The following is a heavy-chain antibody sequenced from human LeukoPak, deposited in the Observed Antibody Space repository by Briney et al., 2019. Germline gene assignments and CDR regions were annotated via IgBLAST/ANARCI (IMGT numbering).Heavy chain of an antibody. V-gene: IGHV3-30-3*01. CDR2: ISYDGSNK. CDR3: ARSLPGYYGMDV. Sequence: GSLRLSCAASGFTFSSYAMHWVRQAPGKGLEWVAVISYDGSNKYYADSVKGRFTISRDNSKNTLYLQMNSLRAEDTAVYYCARSLPGYYGMDVWGQGTTVTVSS. CDR1: GFTFSSYA. J-gene: IGHJ6*02.